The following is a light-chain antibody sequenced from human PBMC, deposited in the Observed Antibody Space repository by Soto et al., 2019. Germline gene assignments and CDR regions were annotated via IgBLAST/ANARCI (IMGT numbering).Light chain of an antibody. Sequence: EIVMTQSLATLSVSPGERATLSCRASQSVSINLAWYQQKPGQAPRLLIYGASTRATGIPARFSGSGSGTEFTLTISSLQSEDFAVYYCQQYNNWPGTFGQGTKVEIK. CDR1: QSVSIN. V-gene: IGKV3-15*01. CDR2: GAS. J-gene: IGKJ1*01. CDR3: QQYNNWPGT.